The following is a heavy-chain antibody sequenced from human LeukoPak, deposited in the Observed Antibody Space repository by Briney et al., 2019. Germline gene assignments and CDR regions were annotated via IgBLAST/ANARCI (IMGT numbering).Heavy chain of an antibody. Sequence: ASVKVSCKASGYTFTSYDINWVRQAPGQGLEWMGWISAYNGNTNYAQKLQGRVTMTTDTSTSTAYMELRGLRSDDTAVYYCARGPHCSGGSCYSPSDNAFDIWGQGTMVTVSS. D-gene: IGHD2-15*01. CDR1: GYTFTSYD. CDR3: ARGPHCSGGSCYSPSDNAFDI. CDR2: ISAYNGNT. V-gene: IGHV1-18*01. J-gene: IGHJ3*02.